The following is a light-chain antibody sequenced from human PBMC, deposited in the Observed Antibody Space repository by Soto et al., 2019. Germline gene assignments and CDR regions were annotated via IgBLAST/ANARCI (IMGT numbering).Light chain of an antibody. J-gene: IGKJ2*01. CDR2: KAS. V-gene: IGKV1-5*03. Sequence: DIQMTQSPSTLSASVGDRVTITCRASQSISSWLAWYQQKPGKAPKLLIYKASSLESGVPSRFRGIGSGTEFTLTISSLQPDDFGTYDCQQYNSYSGYTFGQGTKLEIK. CDR3: QQYNSYSGYT. CDR1: QSISSW.